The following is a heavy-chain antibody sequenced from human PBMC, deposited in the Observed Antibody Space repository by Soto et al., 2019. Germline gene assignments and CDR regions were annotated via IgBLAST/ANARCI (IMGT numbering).Heavy chain of an antibody. J-gene: IGHJ6*02. CDR2: IYWNDDK. Sequence: QITLKESGPTLVKPTQTLTLTCTFSGFSLSTSGVGVGWIRQPPGKALEWLALIYWNDDKRYSPSLKSMLTITMEAAKNQGVLKMTNMDPVDTASYYCSHSPTYYDYVWGTGGGMDVWGQGTTVTVSS. V-gene: IGHV2-5*01. CDR3: SHSPTYYDYVWGTGGGMDV. D-gene: IGHD3-16*01. CDR1: GFSLSTSGVG.